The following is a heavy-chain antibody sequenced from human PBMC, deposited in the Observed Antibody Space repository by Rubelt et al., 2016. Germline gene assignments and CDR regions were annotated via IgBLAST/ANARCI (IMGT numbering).Heavy chain of an antibody. CDR2: IFHSGST. J-gene: IGHJ4*02. V-gene: IGHV4-4*02. CDR3: ARAGWGTHTVSAADF. CDR1: GFTFSLYSM. D-gene: IGHD3-16*01. Sequence: VQLLESGGGLVQPGGSLRLSCAASGFTFSLYSMNWVRLAPGKGLEWIGKIFHSGSTDYNPSLKSRVTISVYKSKNQFPLTLSSGTAADTAVYYCARAGWGTHTVSAADFWGQGTLVTVSS.